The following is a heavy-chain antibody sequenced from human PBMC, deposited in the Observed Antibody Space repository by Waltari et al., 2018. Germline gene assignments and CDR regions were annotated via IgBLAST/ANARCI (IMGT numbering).Heavy chain of an antibody. CDR2: IIPMFGKE. J-gene: IGHJ5*02. Sequence: QVHLAQSGAEVKKPGSSVQVSCTASGYTFNTYAITWVRRGPGQGLEWMGGIIPMFGKEKYAQKFQGRLTIAADESTSTAYMELRSLTSEDTATYYCARGYAHCNDGGCFSNWLDPWGQGTLVTVSS. CDR3: ARGYAHCNDGGCFSNWLDP. D-gene: IGHD2-15*01. CDR1: GYTFNTYA. V-gene: IGHV1-69*13.